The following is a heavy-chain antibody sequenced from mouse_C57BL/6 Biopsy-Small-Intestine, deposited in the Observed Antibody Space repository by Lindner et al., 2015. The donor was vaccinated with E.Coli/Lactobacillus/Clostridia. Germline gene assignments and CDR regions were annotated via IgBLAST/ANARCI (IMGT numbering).Heavy chain of an antibody. V-gene: IGHV1-42*01. CDR1: GYSFTGYY. CDR2: INLSTGGT. CDR3: ASPSITTEY. Sequence: VQLQESGPELVKPGASVKISCKASGYSFTGYYMNWVKQSPEKSLEWIGEINLSTGGTTYNQKFKAKATLTVDKSSSTAYMQLKSLTSEDSAVYYCASPSITTEYWGQGTSVTVSS. J-gene: IGHJ4*01. D-gene: IGHD1-1*01.